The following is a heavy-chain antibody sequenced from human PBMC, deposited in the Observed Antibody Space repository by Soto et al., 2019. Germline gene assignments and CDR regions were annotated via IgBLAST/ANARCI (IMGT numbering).Heavy chain of an antibody. V-gene: IGHV4-39*01. CDR2: IHKSGTT. Sequence: SETLSLTCTVSGGSVSSGSYHWGWIRQPPGKGLEWIGRIHKSGTTYYNASLRSRLSISLDTSKNQFSLKLSSVTAADTAVYYCARHPVYATGWQIDYWGQGALVTVSS. J-gene: IGHJ4*02. D-gene: IGHD2-2*01. CDR1: GGSVSSGSYH. CDR3: ARHPVYATGWQIDY.